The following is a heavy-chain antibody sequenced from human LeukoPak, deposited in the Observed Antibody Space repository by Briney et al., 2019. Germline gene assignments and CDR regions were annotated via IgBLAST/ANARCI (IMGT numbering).Heavy chain of an antibody. CDR3: ARGGLEYSSSSDFDY. D-gene: IGHD6-6*01. J-gene: IGHJ4*02. Sequence: GASLQISCEGSGYIFTSYWIGGGRQLPGKGLEWMGIIYPGDSDTRYSPSFQGQVTISADKSISTPYLQWSSLRASDTAMYYCARGGLEYSSSSDFDYWGQGTLVTVSS. CDR2: IYPGDSDT. CDR1: GYIFTSYW. V-gene: IGHV5-51*01.